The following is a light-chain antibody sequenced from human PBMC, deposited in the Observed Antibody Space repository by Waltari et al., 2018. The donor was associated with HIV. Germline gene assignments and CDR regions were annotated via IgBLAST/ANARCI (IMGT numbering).Light chain of an antibody. J-gene: IGLJ2*01. CDR1: ALPNQY. V-gene: IGLV3-25*03. CDR3: ESEDNSGTYWG. CDR2: KDT. Sequence: SYELTQPPSVSVSPGQTAKITCSGDALPNQYAHWYQQKPGQAALLVSYKDTQRPSGIPEGFAGSHSGPTVTLIISGVQAEDEADYYCESEDNSGTYWGFGGGTKRSVL.